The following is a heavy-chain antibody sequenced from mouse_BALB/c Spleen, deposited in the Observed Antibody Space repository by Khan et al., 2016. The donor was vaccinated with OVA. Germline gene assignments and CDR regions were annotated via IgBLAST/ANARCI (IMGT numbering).Heavy chain of an antibody. V-gene: IGHV1-54*01. J-gene: IGHJ3*01. CDR3: ARQGANTGWFAY. Sequence: QVQLQQSGAELVRPGTSVKVSCKASGYAFTNYLIEWIKQRPGQGLEWIGLINPGSGGTNYNEKFKGKAILTADKSSSTAYMQLSSLTSDDSAVYCCARQGANTGWFAYWGQGTLVTVSA. CDR2: INPGSGGT. D-gene: IGHD1-1*01. CDR1: GYAFTNYL.